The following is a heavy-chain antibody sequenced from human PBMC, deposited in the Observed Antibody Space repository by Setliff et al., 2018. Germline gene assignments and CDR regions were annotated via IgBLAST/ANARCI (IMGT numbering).Heavy chain of an antibody. V-gene: IGHV3-48*03. CDR2: THIDGITV. CDR3: ARRLPYYGMDV. J-gene: IGHJ6*02. CDR1: GFAFRNYG. D-gene: IGHD2-15*01. Sequence: GGSLRLSCAGSGFAFRNYGMTWIRRVPGKGLEWVSKTHIDGITVYSDSVKGRSIIYRDNARNSLHLQMNSLRAEDTAIYFCARRLPYYGMDVWGQGTTVTVSS.